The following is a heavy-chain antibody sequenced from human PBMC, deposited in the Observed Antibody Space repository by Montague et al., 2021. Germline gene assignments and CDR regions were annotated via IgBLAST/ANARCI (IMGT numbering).Heavy chain of an antibody. CDR2: MYCSGST. CDR1: GDSLSSVGYS. V-gene: IGHV4-31*03. CDR3: ARGRLATGDFDY. Sequence: TRSLTCTVSGDSLSSVGYSWTWIRQHPGKGLEWIGYMYCSGSTYYNPSLKSRVTISGDTSKNHFSLRLTSVTAADTAVYYCARGRLATGDFDYWGQGTLVTVSS. J-gene: IGHJ4*02. D-gene: IGHD6-13*01.